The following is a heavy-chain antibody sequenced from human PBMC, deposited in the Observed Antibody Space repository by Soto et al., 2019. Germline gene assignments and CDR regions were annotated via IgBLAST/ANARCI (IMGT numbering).Heavy chain of an antibody. J-gene: IGHJ4*02. CDR3: SRSLDY. Sequence: GGSLRLSCAASGFTFSTYWMDWVRQAPGKGLEWVANINQDGSEKHFVDSVKGRFTISRDNAKNSLYLGMSSLTAEDSALYYCSRSLDYWGQGTLVTVSS. CDR1: GFTFSTYW. CDR2: INQDGSEK. V-gene: IGHV3-7*01.